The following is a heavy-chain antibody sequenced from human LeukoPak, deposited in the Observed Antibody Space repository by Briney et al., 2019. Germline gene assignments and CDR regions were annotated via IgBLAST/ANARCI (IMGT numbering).Heavy chain of an antibody. CDR1: GYTFTGYY. Sequence: ASVKVSCKASGYTFTGYYMHWVRQAPGQGLEWMGRINPNSGGTNYAQKFQGRVTMTRDTSVSTAYMELSRLRSDDTAVYYCARDNDCSGYYNPIDYWGQGTLVTVSS. CDR3: ARDNDCSGYYNPIDY. J-gene: IGHJ4*02. V-gene: IGHV1-2*06. CDR2: INPNSGGT. D-gene: IGHD3-22*01.